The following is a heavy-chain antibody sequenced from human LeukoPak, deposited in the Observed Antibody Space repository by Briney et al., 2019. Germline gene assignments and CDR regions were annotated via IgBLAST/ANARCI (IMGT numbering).Heavy chain of an antibody. CDR2: ISWNSGSI. CDR1: GFTFDDYA. CDR3: AKDIKGADYGDYDLLGPFAY. J-gene: IGHJ4*02. Sequence: PGGSLRLSCAASGFTFDDYAMRWVRQTPGKGLEWVSGISWNSGSIGYADSVKGRFTISRDNAKNSLYLQMNTLRTEDTALYYCAKDIKGADYGDYDLLGPFAYWGQGTLVTVSS. D-gene: IGHD4-17*01. V-gene: IGHV3-9*01.